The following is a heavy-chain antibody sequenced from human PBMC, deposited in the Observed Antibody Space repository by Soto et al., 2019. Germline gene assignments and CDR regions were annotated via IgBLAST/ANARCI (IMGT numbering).Heavy chain of an antibody. CDR1: GFSFSSYS. D-gene: IGHD3-22*01. CDR2: ISHSSNTI. Sequence: PGGSLRLSCTASGFSFSSYSMNWVRQAPGKGPEWVSYISHSSNTISYADSVKGRFTISRDNAKNSVYLQMSSLRAEDTAVYYCARDEYYYHSSGSYYQPLAFDIWGKGTMVTVS. J-gene: IGHJ3*02. CDR3: ARDEYYYHSSGSYYQPLAFDI. V-gene: IGHV3-48*04.